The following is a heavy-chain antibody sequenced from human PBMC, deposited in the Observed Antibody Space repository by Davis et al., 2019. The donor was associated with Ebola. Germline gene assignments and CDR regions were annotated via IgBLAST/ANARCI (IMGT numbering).Heavy chain of an antibody. V-gene: IGHV4-4*02. CDR1: AESMGGSYW. CDR2: KYNTATGST. Sequence: PSETLSLTCTVSAESMGGSYWWTWVRTSPGRGLEWIGEKYNTATGSTNYNPSLKSRVIVALDKARNQFSLTLTSVTAADTGISYCARAISAVGIESWGQGISVTVSS. CDR3: ARAISAVGIES. D-gene: IGHD1-26*01. J-gene: IGHJ4*02.